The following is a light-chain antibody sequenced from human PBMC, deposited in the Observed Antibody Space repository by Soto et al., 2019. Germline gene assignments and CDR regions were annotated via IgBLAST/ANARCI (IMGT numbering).Light chain of an antibody. J-gene: IGKJ1*01. CDR2: GAS. V-gene: IGKV3-15*01. CDR3: QQYNNWPPRGT. CDR1: QSVTSK. Sequence: EIVMTQSPATLSVSPGERATLSCMASQSVTSKLAWYQQKPGQAPRLLIYGASTRATGIPARFSGSGSGTEFTLTISSLQSEDFGVYYCQQYNNWPPRGTFGQGTKVEI.